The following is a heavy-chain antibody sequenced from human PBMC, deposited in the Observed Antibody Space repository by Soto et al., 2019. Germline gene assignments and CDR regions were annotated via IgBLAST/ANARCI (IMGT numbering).Heavy chain of an antibody. V-gene: IGHV6-1*01. D-gene: IGHD6-13*01. CDR1: GDSVSGNTAA. Sequence: PSQPLSLTCATSGDSVSGNTAAWNWIRQSPSRGLEWLGRTYYRSKWYNDYAVSVKSRITINPDTSKNQFSLQLNSVTPEDTAVYYCARDLTASSLDYYYYGMDVWGQGTTVTVSS. J-gene: IGHJ6*02. CDR2: TYYRSKWYN. CDR3: ARDLTASSLDYYYYGMDV.